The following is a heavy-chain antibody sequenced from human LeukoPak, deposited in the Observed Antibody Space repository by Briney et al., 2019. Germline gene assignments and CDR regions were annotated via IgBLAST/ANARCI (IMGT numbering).Heavy chain of an antibody. CDR1: GDFISSGNHY. D-gene: IGHD1-26*01. CDR3: AREHSHSSYFDY. Sequence: SETLSLTYTVSGDFISSGNHYWSWIRQHPGMGLEWIGYIYDSGNTYYNPSLNSRITMSVDTSKNQFSLKLNSVTAADTAVYYCAREHSHSSYFDYWGQGTLVTVSS. V-gene: IGHV4-31*03. J-gene: IGHJ4*02. CDR2: IYDSGNT.